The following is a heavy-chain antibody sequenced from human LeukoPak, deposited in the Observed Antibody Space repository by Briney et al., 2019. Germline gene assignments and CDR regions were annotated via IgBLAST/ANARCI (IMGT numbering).Heavy chain of an antibody. Sequence: GGSLRLSCAASGXTFXSYSMNWVRQAPXXXXXWVSSISSSSSYIYYADSVKGRFTISRDNAKNSLYLQMNSLRAEDTAVYYCARDEATYYYYYGMDVWGQGTTVTVSS. CDR3: ARDEATYYYYYGMDV. CDR1: GXTFXSYS. V-gene: IGHV3-21*01. CDR2: ISSSSSYI. J-gene: IGHJ6*02.